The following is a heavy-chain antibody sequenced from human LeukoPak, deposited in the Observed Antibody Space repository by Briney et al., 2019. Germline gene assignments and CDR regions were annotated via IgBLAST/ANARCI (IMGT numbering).Heavy chain of an antibody. CDR1: GYTFTSYD. Sequence: GASVKVSCKASGYTFTSYDINWVRQATGQGLEWMGWMNPNSGNTGYAQKFQGRVTITRNTSISTAYMELSSLRSEDTAVYYCARHLERRYHYYMDVWGKGTTVTVSS. CDR2: MNPNSGNT. J-gene: IGHJ6*03. V-gene: IGHV1-8*03. D-gene: IGHD1-1*01. CDR3: ARHLERRYHYYMDV.